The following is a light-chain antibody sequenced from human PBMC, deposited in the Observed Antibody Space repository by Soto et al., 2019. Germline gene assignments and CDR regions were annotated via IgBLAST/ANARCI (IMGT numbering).Light chain of an antibody. Sequence: QSVLTQPPSVSGAPGQRVTISCTGSSSNIGAGYDVHWYQQLPGTAPKLLIYINSNRPSGVPDRFSGSKSGTSASLAITGLQAEDEADYYCQSSDSSLSGSLFGTGTKVTVL. J-gene: IGLJ1*01. CDR2: INS. CDR3: QSSDSSLSGSL. CDR1: SSNIGAGYD. V-gene: IGLV1-40*01.